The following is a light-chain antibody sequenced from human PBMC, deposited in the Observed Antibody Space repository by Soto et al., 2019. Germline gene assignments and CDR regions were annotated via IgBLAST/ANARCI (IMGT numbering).Light chain of an antibody. Sequence: EIVLTQSPATLSLSPGERATLSCRASQSVSSYLAWYQQKPGQAPRLLIYDASNRATGIPARFSGSGSGTDFTLTISSLEPEEFAVYYCQQRGSWPRTFGQGTKVEI. CDR1: QSVSSY. V-gene: IGKV3-11*01. CDR3: QQRGSWPRT. J-gene: IGKJ1*01. CDR2: DAS.